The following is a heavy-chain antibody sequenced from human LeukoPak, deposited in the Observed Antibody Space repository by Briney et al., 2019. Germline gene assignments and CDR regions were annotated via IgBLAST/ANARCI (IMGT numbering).Heavy chain of an antibody. CDR3: ARESTVDYFDY. Sequence: GGSLRLSCAASGFTFSSYSMNWVRQAPGMGLEWVSSISSSSSYIYYADSVKGRFTISRDNAKNSLYLQMNSLRAEDTAVYYCARESTVDYFDYWGQGTLVTVSS. CDR1: GFTFSSYS. J-gene: IGHJ4*02. CDR2: ISSSSSYI. V-gene: IGHV3-21*01. D-gene: IGHD4-11*01.